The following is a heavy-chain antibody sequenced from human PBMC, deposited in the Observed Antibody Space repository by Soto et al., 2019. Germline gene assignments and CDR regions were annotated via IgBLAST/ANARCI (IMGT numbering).Heavy chain of an antibody. Sequence: EVQLVESGGGLVQPGGSLRLSCAASGFTFSTYSMNWVRQAPGKGLEWVSYISSSSNTIYYADSVKGRFTISRDNAKNSLYLQMNSLRAEATAVYYCARGSGWSWAYFDYWGQGTLVTVSS. V-gene: IGHV3-48*01. D-gene: IGHD6-19*01. J-gene: IGHJ4*02. CDR1: GFTFSTYS. CDR3: ARGSGWSWAYFDY. CDR2: ISSSSNTI.